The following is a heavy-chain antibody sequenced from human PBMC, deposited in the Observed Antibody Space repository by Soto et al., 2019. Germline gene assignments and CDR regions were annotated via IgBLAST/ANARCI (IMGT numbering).Heavy chain of an antibody. J-gene: IGHJ3*02. CDR1: GGSISSYY. CDR2: IYYSGST. CDR3: AARDYVWGSYRPYDVFDI. Sequence: SETLSLTCTVSGGSISSYYWSWIRQPPGKGLEWIGYIYYSGSTNYNPSLKSRVTISVDTSKNQFSLKLSSVTAADTAVYYCAARDYVWGSYRPYDVFDIWGQRSFVTVSS. V-gene: IGHV4-59*01. D-gene: IGHD3-16*02.